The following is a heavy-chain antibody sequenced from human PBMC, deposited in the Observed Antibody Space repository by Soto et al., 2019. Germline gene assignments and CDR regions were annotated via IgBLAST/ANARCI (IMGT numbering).Heavy chain of an antibody. CDR3: ARKALTFGGVDNWFDP. J-gene: IGHJ5*02. CDR1: GFPFSSYE. D-gene: IGHD3-16*01. V-gene: IGHV3-21*01. CDR2: ISSSSSYI. Sequence: SLRLSCASSGFPFSSYEMNWVRQAPGKGLEWVSSISSSSSYIYYADSVKGRFTISRDNAKNSLYLQMNSLRAEDTAVYYCARKALTFGGVDNWFDPWGQGTLVTVSS.